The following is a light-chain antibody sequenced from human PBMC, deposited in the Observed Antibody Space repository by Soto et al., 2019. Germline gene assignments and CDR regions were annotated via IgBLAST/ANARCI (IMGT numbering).Light chain of an antibody. CDR2: TAS. Sequence: EIQLTQSPTFLSACVGARVTITCRASQGISSHLAWYQQKPGKAPNLLIYTASTLQRGVPSRFSGSGSGTDFALTVSSLQPEDFAAYYCQQADTFPWTFGQGTKVDIK. CDR3: QQADTFPWT. J-gene: IGKJ1*01. CDR1: QGISSH. V-gene: IGKV1-9*01.